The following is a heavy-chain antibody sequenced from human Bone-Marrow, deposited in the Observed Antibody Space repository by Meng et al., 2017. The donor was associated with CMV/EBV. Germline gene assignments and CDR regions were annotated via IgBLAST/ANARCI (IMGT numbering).Heavy chain of an antibody. CDR3: ARDDCSSTSCYWSFSYYYYGMDV. V-gene: IGHV3-21*01. Sequence: GGSLRLSCAASGFTVSSNYMSWVRQAPGKGLEWVSSISSSSSYIYYADSVKGRFTISRDNAKNSLYLQMNSLRAEDTAVYYCARDDCSSTSCYWSFSYYYYGMDVWGQGTTITVSS. J-gene: IGHJ6*02. CDR1: GFTVSSNY. D-gene: IGHD2-2*01. CDR2: ISSSSSYI.